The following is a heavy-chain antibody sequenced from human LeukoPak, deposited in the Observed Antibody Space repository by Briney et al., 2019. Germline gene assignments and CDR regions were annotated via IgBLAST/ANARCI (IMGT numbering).Heavy chain of an antibody. CDR1: GFTFSSYG. Sequence: GGSLRLSCAASGFTFSSYGMSWVRQAPGKGLEWVSAISGSGGSTYYADSVKGRFTISRDNSKNTLYLQMNGLRAEDTAVYYCARDRGDCSGGSCYSIGWFDPWGQGTLVTVSS. D-gene: IGHD2-15*01. CDR2: ISGSGGST. V-gene: IGHV3-23*01. J-gene: IGHJ5*02. CDR3: ARDRGDCSGGSCYSIGWFDP.